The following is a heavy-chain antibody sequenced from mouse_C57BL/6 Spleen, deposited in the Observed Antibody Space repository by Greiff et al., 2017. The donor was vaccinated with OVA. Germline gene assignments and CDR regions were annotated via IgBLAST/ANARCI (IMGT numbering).Heavy chain of an antibody. V-gene: IGHV10-1*01. Sequence: GGGLVQPKGSLKLSCAASGFSFNTYAMNWVRQAPGKGLEWVARIRSKSNNYATYYADSVKDRFTISRDDSESMLYLQMNNLKTEDTAMYYCVRQGELGRGYFDYWGQGTTLTVSS. CDR2: IRSKSNNYAT. CDR3: VRQGELGRGYFDY. CDR1: GFSFNTYA. J-gene: IGHJ2*01. D-gene: IGHD4-1*01.